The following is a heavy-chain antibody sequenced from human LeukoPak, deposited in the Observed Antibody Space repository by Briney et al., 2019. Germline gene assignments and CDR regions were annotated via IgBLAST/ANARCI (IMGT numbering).Heavy chain of an antibody. D-gene: IGHD2-2*01. J-gene: IGHJ4*02. CDR1: GYTFTGYY. V-gene: IGHV1-2*02. CDR2: INPNSGGT. CDR3: ASRYCSSTSCVYFDY. Sequence: ASVKVSCKASGYTFTGYYMHWVRQAPGQGLEWMGWINPNSGGTNYAQKFQGRVTMTRDTSISTAYMELSSLRSDDTAVYYCASRYCSSTSCVYFDYWGRGTLVTVSS.